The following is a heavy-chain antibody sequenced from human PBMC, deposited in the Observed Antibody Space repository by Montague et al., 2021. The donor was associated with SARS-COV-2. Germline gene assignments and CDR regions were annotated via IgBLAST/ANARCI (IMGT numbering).Heavy chain of an antibody. D-gene: IGHD6-6*01. Sequence: SETLSLTCTVSGDSISNYYWSWIRQPPGKGLEWIGYIYYSGSTNYNPSLKSRVTISVDTSKNQFSLKLSSVTAADTAVYYCARDLNEYSSSGGFDYWGQGTLVTVSS. CDR2: IYYSGST. CDR3: ARDLNEYSSSGGFDY. J-gene: IGHJ4*02. V-gene: IGHV4-59*12. CDR1: GDSISNYY.